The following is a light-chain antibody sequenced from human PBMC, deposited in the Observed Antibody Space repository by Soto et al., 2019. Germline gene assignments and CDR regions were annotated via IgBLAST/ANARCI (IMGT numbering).Light chain of an antibody. J-gene: IGKJ2*01. CDR2: GAS. CDR1: QSIGRN. CDR3: QQYNNWPPYS. Sequence: EVVMTHTPAPLSASPGERVILSCRASQSIGRNLAWPQQRPGQAPRLLMYGASTRATETPARFSGSATATDFTLTSSRLQSEDFAVYYWQQYNNWPPYSFGQGTKLEIK. V-gene: IGKV3-15*01.